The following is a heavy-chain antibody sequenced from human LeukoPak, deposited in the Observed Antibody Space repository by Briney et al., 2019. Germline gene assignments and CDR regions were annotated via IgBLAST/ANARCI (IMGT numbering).Heavy chain of an antibody. CDR1: GFTVSSNY. CDR2: ISGSGGST. Sequence: GGSLRLSCAVSGFTVSSNYMSWVRQAPGKGLEWVSAISGSGGSTYYADSVKGRFTISRDNSKNTLYLQTNSLRAEDTAVYYCAKVPPERYFDWLGGGYFDYWGQGTLVTVSS. CDR3: AKVPPERYFDWLGGGYFDY. J-gene: IGHJ4*02. V-gene: IGHV3-23*01. D-gene: IGHD3-9*01.